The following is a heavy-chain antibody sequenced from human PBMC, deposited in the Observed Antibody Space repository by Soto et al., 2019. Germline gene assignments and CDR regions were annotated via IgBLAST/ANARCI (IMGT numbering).Heavy chain of an antibody. Sequence: SETLSLTCAVSGVSISSGNWWTWVRQTPQRGLEYIGEIFHDGTANYYPSFERRVAISVDTSKNQFSLKLTPVTAADTAIYFCARLVYDTRLNYMYFDFWGQGALVTVSS. CDR3: ARLVYDTRLNYMYFDF. V-gene: IGHV4-4*02. CDR2: IFHDGTA. J-gene: IGHJ4*02. CDR1: GVSISSGNW. D-gene: IGHD2-8*01.